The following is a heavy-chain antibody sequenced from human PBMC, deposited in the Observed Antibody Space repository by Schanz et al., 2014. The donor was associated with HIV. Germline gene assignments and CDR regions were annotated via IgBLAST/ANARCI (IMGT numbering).Heavy chain of an antibody. CDR2: FNVMLSKI. Sequence: QVQLVQSGAEVKKPGASVKVSCKASGGTFRSNAITWVRQAPGQGLEWIGHFNVMLSKINSAQKFQGRATITADESTSTAYMELSSLRSEDTAVYYCARTYTGDWSTGADWGQGTLVTVSS. CDR3: ARTYTGDWSTGAD. V-gene: IGHV1-69*01. J-gene: IGHJ4*02. D-gene: IGHD2-21*02. CDR1: GGTFRSNA.